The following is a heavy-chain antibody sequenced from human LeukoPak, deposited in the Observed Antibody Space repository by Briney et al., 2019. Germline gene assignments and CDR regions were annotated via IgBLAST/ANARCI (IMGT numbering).Heavy chain of an antibody. CDR1: GYTFTSYD. CDR2: MNPNSGNT. CDR3: ARGEAYSYGYVPLDY. D-gene: IGHD5-18*01. J-gene: IGHJ4*02. Sequence: ASVKVSCKASGYTFTSYDINWVRQATGQGLERMGWMNPNSGNTGYAQKFQGRVTMTRNTSISTAYMELSSLRSEDTAVYYCARGEAYSYGYVPLDYWGQGTLVTVSS. V-gene: IGHV1-8*01.